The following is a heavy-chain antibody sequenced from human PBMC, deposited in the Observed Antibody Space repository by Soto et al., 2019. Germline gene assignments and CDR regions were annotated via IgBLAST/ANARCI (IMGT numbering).Heavy chain of an antibody. Sequence: GASVKVSCKASGYTFTSYYMHWVRQAPGQGLKWMGIINPSGGSTSYAQKFQGRVTMTRDTSTSTVYMELSSLRSEDTAVYYCARTLGYCSGGSCSPPYYYYYGMDVWGQGTTVTVSS. D-gene: IGHD2-15*01. CDR3: ARTLGYCSGGSCSPPYYYYYGMDV. CDR1: GYTFTSYY. J-gene: IGHJ6*02. V-gene: IGHV1-46*01. CDR2: INPSGGST.